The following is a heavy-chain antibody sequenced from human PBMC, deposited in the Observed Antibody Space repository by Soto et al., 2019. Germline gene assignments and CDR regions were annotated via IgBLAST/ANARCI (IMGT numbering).Heavy chain of an antibody. Sequence: QVQLVQSVAEVLKPGSSVKVSCRTSGDTFDTFAISWVRQAPGRELEWMGGIIPIFRTPDYAQKFQRKVTITANVPTSTADIELSSLLSEDTRVYYCASNKDREHLAANYDYASDVWVQGTTVTVSS. CDR3: ASNKDREHLAANYDYASDV. J-gene: IGHJ6*02. CDR1: GDTFDTFA. V-gene: IGHV1-69*12. CDR2: IIPIFRTP.